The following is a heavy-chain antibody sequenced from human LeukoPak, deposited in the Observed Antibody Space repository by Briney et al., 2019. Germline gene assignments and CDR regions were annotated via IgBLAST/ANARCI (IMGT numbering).Heavy chain of an antibody. CDR2: INPNSGGT. J-gene: IGHJ6*03. CDR3: ARDTSTIFGVVINYYYYYMDV. CDR1: RYTFTGYY. V-gene: IGHV1-2*02. D-gene: IGHD3-3*01. Sequence: ASVKVSCKASRYTFTGYYTHWVRQAPGQGLEWMGWINPNSGGTNYAQKFQGRVTMTRDTSISTAYMELSRLRSDDTAVYYCARDTSTIFGVVINYYYYYMDVWGKGTTVTVSS.